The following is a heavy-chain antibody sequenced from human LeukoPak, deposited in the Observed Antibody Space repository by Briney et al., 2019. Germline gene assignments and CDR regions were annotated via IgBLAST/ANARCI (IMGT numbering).Heavy chain of an antibody. D-gene: IGHD3-10*01. CDR3: ARVGRGVITIDFDY. CDR1: GYTFTSYG. CDR2: ISAYNGNT. V-gene: IGHV1-18*01. Sequence: GASVKVSCKASGYTFTSYGISWVRQAPGQGLEWMGWISAYNGNTNYAQKLQGRVTMTTDTSTSTAYMELRSLRSDDAAVYYCARVGRGVITIDFDYWGQGTLVTVSS. J-gene: IGHJ4*02.